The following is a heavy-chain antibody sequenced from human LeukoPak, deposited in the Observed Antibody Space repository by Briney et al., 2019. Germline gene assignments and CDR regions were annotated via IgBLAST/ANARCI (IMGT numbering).Heavy chain of an antibody. D-gene: IGHD5-24*01. CDR3: ASGDGYNLGEDY. CDR2: IIPIFGIA. CDR1: GGTFSSYA. Sequence: SVKVSCKASGGTFSSYAISWVRQAPGQGLEWMGRIIPIFGIANYAQKFQGRVTITADKSTSTAYMELSSLRSEDTAVYCCASGDGYNLGEDYWGQGTLVTVSS. V-gene: IGHV1-69*04. J-gene: IGHJ4*02.